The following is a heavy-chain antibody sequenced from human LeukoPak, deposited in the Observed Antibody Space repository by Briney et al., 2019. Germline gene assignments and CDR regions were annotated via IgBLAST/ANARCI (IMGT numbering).Heavy chain of an antibody. V-gene: IGHV3-23*01. D-gene: IGHD5-18*01. CDR3: AKVGYSYGLGDAFDI. Sequence: SGGSPRLSCAASGFTFSSYAMSWVRQAPGKGLEWVSAISGSGGSTYYADSVKGRFTISRDNSKNTLYLQMNSLRAEDTAVYYCAKVGYSYGLGDAFDIWGQGTMVTVSS. CDR2: ISGSGGST. CDR1: GFTFSSYA. J-gene: IGHJ3*02.